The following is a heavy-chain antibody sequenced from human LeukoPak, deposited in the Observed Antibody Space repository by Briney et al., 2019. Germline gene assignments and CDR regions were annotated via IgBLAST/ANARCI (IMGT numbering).Heavy chain of an antibody. Sequence: SETLSLTCTVSGGSISRYYWSWIRQPPGKGLEWIGYIYYSGSTNYNPSLKSRVTISVDTSKNQFSLKLSSVTAADTAVYYCARQYYDILTGYYTFDYWGQGTLVTVSS. D-gene: IGHD3-9*01. CDR1: GGSISRYY. V-gene: IGHV4-59*08. CDR2: IYYSGST. CDR3: ARQYYDILTGYYTFDY. J-gene: IGHJ4*02.